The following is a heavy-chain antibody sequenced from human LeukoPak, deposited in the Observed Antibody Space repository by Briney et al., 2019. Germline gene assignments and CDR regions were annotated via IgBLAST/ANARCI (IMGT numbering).Heavy chain of an antibody. D-gene: IGHD3-9*01. CDR2: MNQDGNEK. CDR3: ASYLDILAGNQDFDY. CDR1: GFTLSSYG. V-gene: IGHV3-7*01. J-gene: IGHJ4*02. Sequence: GGSLRLSCAASGFTLSSYGMHWVRQAPGKGLEWVANMNQDGNEKNYADSVKGRFTISRDNAQSSLYLQMNSLRAEDTAVYYCASYLDILAGNQDFDYWGQGTLVTVSS.